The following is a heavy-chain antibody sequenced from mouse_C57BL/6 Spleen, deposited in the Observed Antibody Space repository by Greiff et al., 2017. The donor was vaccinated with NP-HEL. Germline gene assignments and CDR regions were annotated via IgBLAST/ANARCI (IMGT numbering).Heavy chain of an antibody. D-gene: IGHD2-4*01. CDR1: GYSITSGYY. J-gene: IGHJ3*01. CDR3: AVYYDYFPFAY. V-gene: IGHV3-6*01. Sequence: DVKLQESGPGLVKPSQSLSLTCSVTGYSITSGYYWNWIRQFPGNKLEWMGYISYDGSNNYNPSLKNRISITRDTSKNQFFLKLNSVTTEDTATYYCAVYYDYFPFAYWGQGTLVTVSA. CDR2: ISYDGSN.